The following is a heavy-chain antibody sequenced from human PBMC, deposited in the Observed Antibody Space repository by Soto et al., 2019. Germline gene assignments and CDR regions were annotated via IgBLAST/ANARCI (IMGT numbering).Heavy chain of an antibody. J-gene: IGHJ4*02. CDR2: IGSDTSYI. Sequence: GGSLSLSCTAPGFSFRNYAVTCVRQAAGWGLEWVSSIGSDTSYIYYADSVKGRFTISRDKSKNTVFLQMNSLRADDTAVYHCAKDPNGDYVGAFDSWGQGALVTVSS. CDR1: GFSFRNYA. CDR3: AKDPNGDYVGAFDS. D-gene: IGHD4-17*01. V-gene: IGHV3-23*03.